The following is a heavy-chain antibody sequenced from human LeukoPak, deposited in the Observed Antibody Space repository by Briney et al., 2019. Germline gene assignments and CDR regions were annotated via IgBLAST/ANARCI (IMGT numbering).Heavy chain of an antibody. CDR3: ARAANYVDTAVGTDY. CDR2: IIPIFGTA. V-gene: IGHV1-69*13. J-gene: IGHJ4*02. CDR1: GGTFSSYA. Sequence: GASVKVSCKASGGTFSSYAISWVRQAPGQGLEWMGGIIPIFGTANYAQKFQGRVTITADESTSTAYMELSSLRSEDTAVYYCARAANYVDTAVGTDYWGQGTLVTVSS. D-gene: IGHD5-18*01.